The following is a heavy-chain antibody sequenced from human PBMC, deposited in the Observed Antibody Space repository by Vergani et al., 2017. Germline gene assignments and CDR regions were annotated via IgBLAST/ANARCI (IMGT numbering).Heavy chain of an antibody. CDR2: INTNTGNP. V-gene: IGHV7-4-1*02. J-gene: IGHJ5*02. D-gene: IGHD2-2*01. CDR1: GYTFTNYP. Sequence: QVQLLQSGSELKKPGASVRISCEASGYTFTNYPLIWVRQAPGQGLEWMGWINTNTGNPTYAQGFTGRFVFSLDTSVSTAYLQISSLKAEDTAVYYCARGRCSSTSCYAGWWFDPWGQGTLVTVSS. CDR3: ARGRCSSTSCYAGWWFDP.